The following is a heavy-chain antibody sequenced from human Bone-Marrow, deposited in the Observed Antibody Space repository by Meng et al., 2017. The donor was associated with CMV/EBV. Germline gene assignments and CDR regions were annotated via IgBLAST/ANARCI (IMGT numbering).Heavy chain of an antibody. D-gene: IGHD2-8*01. CDR2: INSIFGTA. J-gene: IGHJ5*02. CDR3: AIGYCTNGVCYIGWFDP. V-gene: IGHV1-69*05. CDR1: GDTFSSYA. Sequence: SVKVSCKASGDTFSSYAISWVRQAPGQGLEWMGGINSIFGTANYAQKFQGRVTITTDESTSTAYMELSSLRSEDTAVYYCAIGYCTNGVCYIGWFDPWGQGTLVTVSS.